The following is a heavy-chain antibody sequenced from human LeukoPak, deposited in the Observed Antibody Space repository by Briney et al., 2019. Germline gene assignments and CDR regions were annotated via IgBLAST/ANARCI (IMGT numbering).Heavy chain of an antibody. CDR1: GGSISGRY. Sequence: SETLSLNCTVSGGSISGRYWTWIRQPPGKGLEWIGYIYSSGSTNYNPSLKSRVTMSVDTSKNQFSLRLTSVTAADTAVYYCARTVSQWLANDAFDIWGQGTMVTASS. V-gene: IGHV4-59*11. CDR3: ARTVSQWLANDAFDI. J-gene: IGHJ3*02. D-gene: IGHD6-19*01. CDR2: IYSSGST.